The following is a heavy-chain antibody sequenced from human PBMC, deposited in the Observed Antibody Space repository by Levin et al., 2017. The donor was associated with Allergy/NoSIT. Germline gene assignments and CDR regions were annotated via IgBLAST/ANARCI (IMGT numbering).Heavy chain of an antibody. CDR3: ASRYSSGYKR. V-gene: IGHV4-34*01. CDR1: GGSFSGYY. D-gene: IGHD6-19*01. CDR2: INHSGST. J-gene: IGHJ4*02. Sequence: SQTLSLTCAVYGGSFSGYYWSWIRQPPGKGLEWIGEINHSGSTNYNPSLKSRVTISVDTSKNQFSLKLSSVTAADTAVYYCASRYSSGYKRWGQGTLVTVSS.